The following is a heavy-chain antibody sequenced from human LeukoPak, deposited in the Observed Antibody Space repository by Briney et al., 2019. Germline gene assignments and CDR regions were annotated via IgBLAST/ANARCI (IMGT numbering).Heavy chain of an antibody. Sequence: GGSLILSCAASGFTFSSYWMHWVRQVPGKKLMWVSQIKTDGSSTIYADSVKGRFTVSRDNAKNTLYLQIHSLRVEDTAIYYCARDGPAADWDLDYWGQGNLVTVSS. CDR2: IKTDGSST. V-gene: IGHV3-74*01. D-gene: IGHD3-9*01. CDR3: ARDGPAADWDLDY. CDR1: GFTFSSYW. J-gene: IGHJ4*02.